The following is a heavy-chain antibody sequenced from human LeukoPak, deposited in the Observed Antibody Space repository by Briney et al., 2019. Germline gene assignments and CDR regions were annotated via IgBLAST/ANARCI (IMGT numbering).Heavy chain of an antibody. V-gene: IGHV4-59*11. D-gene: IGHD6-19*01. CDR1: GDSLSSHF. J-gene: IGHJ6*03. CDR3: AREASSDPRLSSYFLDV. CDR2: IHHSGMT. Sequence: SETLSLTCSVSGDSLSSHFWSWIRQPPGKGLEWIGYIHHSGMTNYNSAPKSRATLPVDTSTNQSPLKLTSVTAADTAFYFCAREASSDPRLSSYFLDVWGEGTAVTVSS.